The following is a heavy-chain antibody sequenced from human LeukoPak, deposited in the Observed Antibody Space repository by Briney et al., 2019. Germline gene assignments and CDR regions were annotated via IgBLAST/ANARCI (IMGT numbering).Heavy chain of an antibody. J-gene: IGHJ4*02. CDR2: IWHDGSYE. V-gene: IGHV3-33*06. CDR3: AKDAVGATSLDC. Sequence: GGSLRLSCAASGFTFSRYGMHWVRQAPGKGLEWVAVIWHDGSYEYYADSVKGRFTISRDSSKNTLYLQMNSLRAEDTAVYYCAKDAVGATSLDCWVQGTLVTVSS. CDR1: GFTFSRYG. D-gene: IGHD3-10*01.